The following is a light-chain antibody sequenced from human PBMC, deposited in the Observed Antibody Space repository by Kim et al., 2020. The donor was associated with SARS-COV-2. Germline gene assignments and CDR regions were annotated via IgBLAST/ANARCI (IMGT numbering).Light chain of an antibody. J-gene: IGKJ2*01. Sequence: DIQMTQSPSFLSASVGDSVTITCRASQSIDTYLNWYQQKPGSAPKLLIFVASSLQSGVPSRFSGSGSGTHFTLTITSLQPEDFATYYCQQSSTTPPTFGQGTKLEI. CDR3: QQSSTTPPT. V-gene: IGKV1-39*01. CDR1: QSIDTY. CDR2: VAS.